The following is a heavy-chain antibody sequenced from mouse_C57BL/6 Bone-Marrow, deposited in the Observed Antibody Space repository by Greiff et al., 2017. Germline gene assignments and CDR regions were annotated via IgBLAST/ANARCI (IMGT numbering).Heavy chain of an antibody. CDR2: INPNNGGT. Sequence: VQLQQSGPELVKPGASVKISCKASGYTFTDYYMNWVKQSHGKSLEWIGDINPNNGGTSYNQKLKGKATLTVDESSSTAYMELRSLTSEDSAVYYCARDYYGSSWYFDYWGQGTILTVSS. J-gene: IGHJ2*01. D-gene: IGHD1-1*01. V-gene: IGHV1-26*01. CDR3: ARDYYGSSWYFDY. CDR1: GYTFTDYY.